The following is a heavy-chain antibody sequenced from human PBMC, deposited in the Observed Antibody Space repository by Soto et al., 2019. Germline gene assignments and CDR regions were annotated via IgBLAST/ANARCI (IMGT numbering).Heavy chain of an antibody. CDR3: TTASSKTGDAFDY. CDR2: IKSKTDGGTT. Sequence: GGSLRLSCAASGFTFSNAWMSWVRQAPGKGLEWVGRIKSKTDGGTTDYAAPVKGRFTISRDDSKNTLYLQMNSLKTEDTAVYYCTTASSKTGDAFDYWGQGTLVTVSS. V-gene: IGHV3-15*01. CDR1: GFTFSNAW. D-gene: IGHD7-27*01. J-gene: IGHJ4*02.